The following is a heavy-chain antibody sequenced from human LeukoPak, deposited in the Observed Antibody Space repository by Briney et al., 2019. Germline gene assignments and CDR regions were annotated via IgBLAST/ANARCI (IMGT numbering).Heavy chain of an antibody. CDR2: ISDSGSTI. D-gene: IGHD2-2*02. CDR3: ARYCDSTSCYSY. V-gene: IGHV3-11*04. CDR1: GFTFSDYY. Sequence: GGSLRLSCAASGFTFSDYYMSWVRQSPGKGLEWVSYISDSGSTIHYADSVKGRFTISRDNAKNSLYLQMNSLRAEDTAVYYCARYCDSTSCYSYWGQGTLVTVSS. J-gene: IGHJ4*02.